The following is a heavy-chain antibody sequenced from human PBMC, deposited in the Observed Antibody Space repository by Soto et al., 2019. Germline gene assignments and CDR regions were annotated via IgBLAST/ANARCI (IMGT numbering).Heavy chain of an antibody. V-gene: IGHV3-21*01. J-gene: IGHJ5*02. CDR1: GFTFSSYS. CDR3: ARDPLDYYDSSAPVQDWFDP. CDR2: ISSSSSYI. Sequence: KTGGTLRLSGTASGFTFSSYSMNWVRQAPGKGLEWVSSISSSSSYIYYADSVKGRFTISRDNAKNSLYLQMNSLRAEDTAVYYCARDPLDYYDSSAPVQDWFDPWGQGTRVTFSS. D-gene: IGHD3-22*01.